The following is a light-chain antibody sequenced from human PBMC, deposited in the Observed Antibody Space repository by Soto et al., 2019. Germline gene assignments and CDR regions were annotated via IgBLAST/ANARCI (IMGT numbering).Light chain of an antibody. Sequence: QSALTQPASVSGSPGQSITISCTGTSSDVGGYNYVSWYQQHPGKAPKPMIYEVSNRPSGVSDRFSGSKSGNTASLTISGLQAEDEADYYCNSYTSSSTWIFGGGTKVTVL. J-gene: IGLJ2*01. CDR1: SSDVGGYNY. V-gene: IGLV2-14*01. CDR2: EVS. CDR3: NSYTSSSTWI.